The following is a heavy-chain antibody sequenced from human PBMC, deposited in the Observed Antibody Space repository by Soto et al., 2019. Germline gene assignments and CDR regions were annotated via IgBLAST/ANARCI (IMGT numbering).Heavy chain of an antibody. CDR1: GYTLTSYG. D-gene: IGHD3-3*01. V-gene: IGHV1-18*01. Sequence: ASVKVSCKASGYTLTSYGISWVRQAPGQGLEWMGWISAYNGNTNYAQKLQGRVTMTTDTSTSTAYMELRSLRSDDTAVYYCARDFWSGYDYYYYGMDVWGQGTTVTVS. CDR3: ARDFWSGYDYYYYGMDV. J-gene: IGHJ6*02. CDR2: ISAYNGNT.